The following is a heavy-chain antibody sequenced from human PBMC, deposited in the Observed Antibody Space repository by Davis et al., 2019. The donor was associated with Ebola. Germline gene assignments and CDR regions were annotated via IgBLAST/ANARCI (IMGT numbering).Heavy chain of an antibody. CDR1: GGSISNFY. D-gene: IGHD6-19*01. CDR2: VYSTGII. CDR3: AKWGSVAGDYYDGMDV. Sequence: MPSETLSLTCSVSGGSISNFYWNWIRQSAEKGLEWIGPVYSTGIINYNPSLKSRVTISVDTSKNQLSLILTSVTAADTAVYYCAKWGSVAGDYYDGMDVWGQGTTVTVSS. J-gene: IGHJ6*02. V-gene: IGHV4-4*07.